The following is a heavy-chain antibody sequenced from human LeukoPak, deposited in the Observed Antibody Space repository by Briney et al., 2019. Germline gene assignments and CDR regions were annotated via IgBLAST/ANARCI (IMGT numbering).Heavy chain of an antibody. CDR1: GYTFTSYG. CDR2: ISTYNDNT. CDR3: ARSLGYSYGFDY. J-gene: IGHJ4*02. V-gene: IGHV1-18*04. Sequence: ASVKVSCKASGYTFTSYGINWVRQAPGQGLEWMGWISTYNDNTNYAQYLQGRVTMTTDTSTTTAYMEPRSLRSDDTAVYYCARSLGYSYGFDYWGQGTLVTVSS. D-gene: IGHD5-18*01.